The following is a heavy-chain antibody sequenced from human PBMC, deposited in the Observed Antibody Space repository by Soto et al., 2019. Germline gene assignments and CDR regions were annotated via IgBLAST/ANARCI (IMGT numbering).Heavy chain of an antibody. J-gene: IGHJ4*02. CDR1: GGSISSNF. V-gene: IGHV4-59*01. CDR2: INYRGRT. D-gene: IGHD6-6*01. Sequence: LSLTCTVSGGSISSNFWSWVRQPPGKGLEWIGHINYRGRTNYSPSLKSRVNISLDTSKNQFSLMLGSLTAADTAIYYCARAESSSSEGFDYWGRGTLVTVSS. CDR3: ARAESSSSEGFDY.